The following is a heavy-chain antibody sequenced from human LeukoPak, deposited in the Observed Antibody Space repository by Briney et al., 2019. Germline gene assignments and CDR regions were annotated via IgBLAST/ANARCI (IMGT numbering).Heavy chain of an antibody. CDR3: ARTKYCSGGPCYKCYFDY. D-gene: IGHD2-15*01. CDR1: GFTFSNYE. Sequence: GGSLRLSCAASGFTFSNYEMNWVRQAPGKGLEWVSYISSGGSAIYYADSLKGRFTISRENAKNSLYLQMNSLGAEDTAIYYCARTKYCSGGPCYKCYFDYWGQGTLVTVSS. CDR2: ISSGGSAI. V-gene: IGHV3-48*03. J-gene: IGHJ4*02.